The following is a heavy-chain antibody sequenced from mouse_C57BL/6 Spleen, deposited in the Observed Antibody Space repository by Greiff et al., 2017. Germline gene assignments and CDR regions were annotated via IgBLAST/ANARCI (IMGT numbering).Heavy chain of an antibody. V-gene: IGHV1-81*01. J-gene: IGHJ2*01. CDR1: GYTFTSYG. CDR2: IYPRSGNT. D-gene: IGHD3-3*01. CDR3: QLTCDD. Sequence: VQLQQSGAELARPGASVKLSCQASGYTFTSYGISWVQQRPGQGLEWIGEIYPRSGNTYYNAQFKGQDTLTADKSSSTSYMELRSLTAEDAAVYFCQLTCDDWGQGTTLTVSS.